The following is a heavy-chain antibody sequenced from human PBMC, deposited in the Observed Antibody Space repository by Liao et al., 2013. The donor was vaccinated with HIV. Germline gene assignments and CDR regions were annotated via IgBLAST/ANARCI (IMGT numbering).Heavy chain of an antibody. V-gene: IGHV4-30-2*01. J-gene: IGHJ3*02. CDR2: IFHSGST. CDR3: VTDSDDAFDI. Sequence: QLQLQESGSGLVKPSQTLSLTCAVSGGSISSGGYSWSWIRQPPGRGLEWIGYIFHSGSTYFNPSLKSRVTISVDRSKNQFSLRLSSVTAADTAVYYCVTDSDDAFDIWGQGTMVTVSS. CDR1: GGSISSGGYS.